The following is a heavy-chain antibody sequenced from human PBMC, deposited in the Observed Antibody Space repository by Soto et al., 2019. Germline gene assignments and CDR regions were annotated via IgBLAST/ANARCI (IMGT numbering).Heavy chain of an antibody. D-gene: IGHD4-17*01. CDR3: AREVGYGDFSAALLD. CDR2: IITLFGTA. Sequence: VQLMQSGAEVKQPGSSVKVSCKASGGTFSSHSINWVRQAPGQGLEWIGGIITLFGTANYAQNFQGRVTITADQSTSTADMELNSLRSDDTAVYYCAREVGYGDFSAALLDWGQGTLVTVSS. J-gene: IGHJ4*02. V-gene: IGHV1-69*01. CDR1: GGTFSSHS.